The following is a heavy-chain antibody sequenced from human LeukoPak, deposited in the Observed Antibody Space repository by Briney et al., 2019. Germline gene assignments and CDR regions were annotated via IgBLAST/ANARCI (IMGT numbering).Heavy chain of an antibody. D-gene: IGHD5-12*01. V-gene: IGHV4-61*02. Sequence: SETLSLTCTVSGGSISSGSYYWSWIRQPAGKGLEWIVRIYTSGSTNYNPSLKSRVTISVDTSKNQFSLKLSSVTAADTAVYYCARAGPGYSGYDPHDAFDIWGQGTMVTVSS. CDR1: GGSISSGSYY. CDR3: ARAGPGYSGYDPHDAFDI. J-gene: IGHJ3*02. CDR2: IYTSGST.